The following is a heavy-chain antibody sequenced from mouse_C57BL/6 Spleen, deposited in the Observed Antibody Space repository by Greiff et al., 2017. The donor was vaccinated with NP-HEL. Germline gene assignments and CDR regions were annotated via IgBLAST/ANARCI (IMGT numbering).Heavy chain of an antibody. CDR3: ARAPLLRPYFDY. V-gene: IGHV14-2*01. CDR2: IDPEDGET. J-gene: IGHJ2*01. D-gene: IGHD1-2*01. Sequence: EVKVVESGAELVKPGASVKLSCTASGFNIKDYYMHWVKQRTEQGLEWIGRIDPEDGETKYAPKFQGKATITADTSSNTAYLQLSSLTSEDTAVYYCARAPLLRPYFDYWGQGTTLTVSS. CDR1: GFNIKDYY.